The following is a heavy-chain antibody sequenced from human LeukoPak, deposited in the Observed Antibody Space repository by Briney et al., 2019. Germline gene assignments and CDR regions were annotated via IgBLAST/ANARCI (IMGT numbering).Heavy chain of an antibody. J-gene: IGHJ6*03. D-gene: IGHD6-13*01. V-gene: IGHV4-34*01. CDR3: AREGGSSTWSRDYYYMDV. Sequence: SETLSLTCAVDGGSFSGYYWSWIRQPPGKGLEWIGEINHSGSTNYNPSLKSRVTISVDTTKKQFSLKLSSVTAADTAVYYCAREGGSSTWSRDYYYMDVWGKGTTVTVSS. CDR2: INHSGST. CDR1: GGSFSGYY.